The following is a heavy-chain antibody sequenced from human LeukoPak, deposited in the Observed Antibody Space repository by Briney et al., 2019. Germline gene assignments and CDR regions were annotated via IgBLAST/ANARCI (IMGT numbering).Heavy chain of an antibody. D-gene: IGHD1-1*01. CDR2: INTNTGNP. CDR1: GYTFTNYA. J-gene: IGHJ5*02. V-gene: IGHV7-4-1*02. CDR3: ARGVGQGGKLWWFDP. Sequence: GASVKVSCKASGYTFTNYAMNWVRQAPGQGLEWMAWINTNTGNPTYAQGFTGRFVFSLDTSVSTAYLQISSLKAEDTAVYYCARGVGQGGKLWWFDPGGQGTLVTVSS.